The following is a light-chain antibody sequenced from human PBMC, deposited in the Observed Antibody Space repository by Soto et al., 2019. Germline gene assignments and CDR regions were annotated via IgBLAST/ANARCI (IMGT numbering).Light chain of an antibody. Sequence: EIVLTQSPGTLSLSPGERATLSCRASQSVSSSYLAWYQQKPGQAPRLLIYGASNRATGIPDRFSGSGSGTDFTLTINSLEPEDFAVYYCQRYGSSITFSQGTRLEIK. V-gene: IGKV3-20*01. CDR3: QRYGSSIT. J-gene: IGKJ5*01. CDR1: QSVSSSY. CDR2: GAS.